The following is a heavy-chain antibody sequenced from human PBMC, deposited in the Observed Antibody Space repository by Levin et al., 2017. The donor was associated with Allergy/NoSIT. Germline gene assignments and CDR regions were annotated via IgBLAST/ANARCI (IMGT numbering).Heavy chain of an antibody. Sequence: GESLKISCAASGFTFSRYAMQWVRQAPGKGLEWVALISSDGSDKYYVDSVMGRFTISRDNSHNTLFLQMNSLRSEDTAVYYCARAILGAVRMRENYFGMDVWGQGTTVTVSS. J-gene: IGHJ6*02. V-gene: IGHV3-30-3*01. CDR2: ISSDGSDK. CDR3: ARAILGAVRMRENYFGMDV. D-gene: IGHD3-3*01. CDR1: GFTFSRYA.